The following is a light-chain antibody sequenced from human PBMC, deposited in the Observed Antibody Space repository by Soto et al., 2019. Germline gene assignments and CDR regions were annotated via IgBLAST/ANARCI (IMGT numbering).Light chain of an antibody. CDR1: QRFXSCY. CDR3: HQYGSSMRT. J-gene: IGKJ1*01. Sequence: ETELTKSPGALPLSLAESVTLSCRASQRFXSCYLAGYGQKPGQAPRLLXYGASSSASGVPDRLSGSGSGTEFTLTISRLEPDDFARYYWHQYGSSMRTFGQGTKVDIK. V-gene: IGKV3-20*01. CDR2: GAS.